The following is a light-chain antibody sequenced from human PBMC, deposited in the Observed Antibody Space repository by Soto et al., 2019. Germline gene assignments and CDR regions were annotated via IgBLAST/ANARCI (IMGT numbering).Light chain of an antibody. Sequence: VLTQSPDTLSLPQGERATLSCRASQSISSYLAWYQQKPGQAPRLLIYDASSRATGIPARFSGSGSGTDFTLTISSLEPEDFAVYYCQQRSNWPLTFGGGTKVDI. J-gene: IGKJ4*02. CDR2: DAS. V-gene: IGKV3-11*01. CDR3: QQRSNWPLT. CDR1: QSISSY.